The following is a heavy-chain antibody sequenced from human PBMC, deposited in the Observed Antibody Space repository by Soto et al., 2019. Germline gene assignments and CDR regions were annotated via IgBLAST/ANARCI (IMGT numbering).Heavy chain of an antibody. CDR3: AKEKGRVFDY. Sequence: AGGSLRLSCAGSGFTFDDHTLHWVRQIPGKGLEWVSLITWDGGSTFYADSVKGRFTISRDNNKDFVYLQMNSLRTDDTAVYYCAKEKGRVFDYWGQGTPVTVSS. V-gene: IGHV3-43*01. J-gene: IGHJ4*02. CDR1: GFTFDDHT. CDR2: ITWDGGST.